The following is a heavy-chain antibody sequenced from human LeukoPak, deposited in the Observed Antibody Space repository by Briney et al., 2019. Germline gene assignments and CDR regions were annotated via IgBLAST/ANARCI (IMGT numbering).Heavy chain of an antibody. D-gene: IGHD3/OR15-3a*01. J-gene: IGHJ4*02. V-gene: IGHV1-69*02. CDR3: AVSLLGLYYFDY. Sequence: SVKVSCKASGGTFSSYTISWVRQAPGQGLEWMGRIIPTFGIANYAQKFQGRVTITADKSTSTAYMELSSLRSEDTAVYYCAVSLLGLYYFDYWGQGTLVTVSS. CDR1: GGTFSSYT. CDR2: IIPTFGIA.